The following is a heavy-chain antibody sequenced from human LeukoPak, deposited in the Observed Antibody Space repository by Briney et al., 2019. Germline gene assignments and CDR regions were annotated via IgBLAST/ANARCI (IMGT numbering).Heavy chain of an antibody. CDR2: ISWDGGTT. V-gene: IGHV3-43D*03. D-gene: IGHD6-19*01. Sequence: TGGSLRLSCAASGFTFDDYAMHWVRQAPGKGLEWVSLISWDGGTTYYADSVKGRFTISRDNSKNSVYLQMNSLRAEDTALYYCAKGISGWYAIDYWGQGALVTVSS. CDR1: GFTFDDYA. CDR3: AKGISGWYAIDY. J-gene: IGHJ4*02.